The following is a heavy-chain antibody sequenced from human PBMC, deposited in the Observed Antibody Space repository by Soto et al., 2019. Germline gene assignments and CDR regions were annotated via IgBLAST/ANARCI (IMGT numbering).Heavy chain of an antibody. Sequence: PSETLSLTCTVSGGSISSGGYYWGWIRQHSGKGLEWIGYIYYSGSTNYNPSLKSRVTISVDTSKNQFSLKLSSVTAADTAVYYCARHPFYYYYYMDVWGKGTTVTVSS. V-gene: IGHV4-61*05. J-gene: IGHJ6*03. CDR3: ARHPFYYYYYMDV. CDR1: GGSISSGGYY. CDR2: IYYSGST.